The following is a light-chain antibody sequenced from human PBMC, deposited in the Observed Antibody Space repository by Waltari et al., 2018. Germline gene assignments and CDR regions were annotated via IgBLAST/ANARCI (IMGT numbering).Light chain of an antibody. CDR2: EGS. CDR1: SSAVGSYNF. J-gene: IGLJ1*01. CDR3: CSYAGSSTFYV. Sequence: QSALTQPASVSGSPGQSITLPCPGTSSAVGSYNFVSWDQQYPGKAPKLMIYEGSKRPSGVSNRFSGSKSGNTASLTISGLQAEDEADYYCCSYAGSSTFYVFGTGTKVTVL. V-gene: IGLV2-23*01.